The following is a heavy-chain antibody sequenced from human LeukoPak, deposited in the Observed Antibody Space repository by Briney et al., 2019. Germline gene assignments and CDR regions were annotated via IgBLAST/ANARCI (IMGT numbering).Heavy chain of an antibody. CDR3: ARDNDLLRYFDWPLDY. CDR1: GFTFSSYS. D-gene: IGHD3-9*01. CDR2: ISSSSSYI. Sequence: VGSLRLSRAASGFTFSSYSMNWVRQAPGKGLEWVSSISSSSSYIYYADSVKGRFTISRDNAKNSLYLQMNSLRAEDTAVYYCARDNDLLRYFDWPLDYWGQGTLVTVSS. V-gene: IGHV3-21*01. J-gene: IGHJ4*02.